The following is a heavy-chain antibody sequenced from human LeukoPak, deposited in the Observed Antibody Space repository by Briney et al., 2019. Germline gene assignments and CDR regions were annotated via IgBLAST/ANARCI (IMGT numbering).Heavy chain of an antibody. J-gene: IGHJ4*01. V-gene: IGHV4-59*01. CDR2: IYYSGST. Sequence: ASETLSLTCTVSGGSISDSYWTWIRQPPGRGLEWIGYIYYSGSTNYNPSLKSQVTISIDTSKSQFSLKLRSVTAADTAVYYCARAPGAAIDWGQGTLVTVSS. D-gene: IGHD2-2*01. CDR3: ARAPGAAID. CDR1: GGSISDSY.